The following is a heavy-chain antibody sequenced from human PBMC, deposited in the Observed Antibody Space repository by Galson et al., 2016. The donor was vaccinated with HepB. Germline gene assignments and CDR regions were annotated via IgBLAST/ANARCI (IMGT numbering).Heavy chain of an antibody. CDR2: IFHSGST. CDR3: ARAKAVTTGRGVIFDYNGMDV. V-gene: IGHV4-39*01. D-gene: IGHD4-17*01. Sequence: SETLSLTCAVSGGSISGSPYYWDWIRQPPGKGLEWIGNIFHSGSTYYNPSLKSRVTISVDTSKNQFSLRLSSLTAADTAVYYCARAKAVTTGRGVIFDYNGMDVWGQGTTVTVSS. J-gene: IGHJ6*02. CDR1: GGSISGSPYY.